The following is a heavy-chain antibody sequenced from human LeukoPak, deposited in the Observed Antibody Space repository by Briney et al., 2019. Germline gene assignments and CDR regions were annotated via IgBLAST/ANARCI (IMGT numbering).Heavy chain of an antibody. CDR1: GFTFSSYW. V-gene: IGHV3-74*01. D-gene: IGHD4-17*01. Sequence: GGSLRLSCADSGFTFSSYWMHWVRHAPGKGLVWVSRINSDGNNTTYADSVKGRFTISRDNAKNMLYLQMNSLTAEDSAVYYCTRDRWGNYGDYAAFNLWGQRTMVTVSS. J-gene: IGHJ3*01. CDR3: TRDRWGNYGDYAAFNL. CDR2: INSDGNNT.